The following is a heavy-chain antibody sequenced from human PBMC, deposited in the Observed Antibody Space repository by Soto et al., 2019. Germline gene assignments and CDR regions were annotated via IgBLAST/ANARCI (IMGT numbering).Heavy chain of an antibody. D-gene: IGHD3-3*01. CDR1: GGSFSSGGYY. CDR3: ARDGDGWSGRGPFDY. CDR2: IYYSRST. Sequence: QVQLQESGPGLVKPSQTLSLTGPFAGGSFSSGGYYWSWIRQQQGKGLEWIGYIYYSRSTYDTPSLKSRGTISVDTSKHQFSLKLSSVTAADTDVYYCARDGDGWSGRGPFDYWGQGTLVTVSS. J-gene: IGHJ4*02. V-gene: IGHV4-31*03.